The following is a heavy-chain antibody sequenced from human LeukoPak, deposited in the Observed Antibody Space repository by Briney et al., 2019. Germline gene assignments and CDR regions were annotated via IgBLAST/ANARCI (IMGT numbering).Heavy chain of an antibody. J-gene: IGHJ6*03. CDR2: INPNSGGT. V-gene: IGHV1-2*02. CDR3: ARDPLRFSYYYYMDV. Sequence: ASVKVSCKASGYTFTGCYMHWVRQAPGQGLEWMGWINPNSGGTNYAQKFQGRVTMTRDTSISTAYMELSRLRSDDTAVYYCARDPLRFSYYYYMDVWGKGTTVTVSS. CDR1: GYTFTGCY. D-gene: IGHD3-3*01.